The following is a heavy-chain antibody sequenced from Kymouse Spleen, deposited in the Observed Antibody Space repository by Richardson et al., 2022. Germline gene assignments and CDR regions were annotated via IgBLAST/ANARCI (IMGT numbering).Heavy chain of an antibody. V-gene: IGHV3-20*d01. D-gene: IGHD3-3*01. CDR2: INWNGGST. CDR1: GFTFDDYG. Sequence: EVQLVESGGGVVRPGGSLRLSCAASGFTFDDYGMSWVRQAPGKGLEWVSGINWNGGSTGYADSVKGRFTISRDNAKNSLYLQMNSLRAEDTALYYCARSDYDFWSGYYTLGYYYYGMDVWGQGTTVTVSS. J-gene: IGHJ6*02. CDR3: ARSDYDFWSGYYTLGYYYYGMDV.